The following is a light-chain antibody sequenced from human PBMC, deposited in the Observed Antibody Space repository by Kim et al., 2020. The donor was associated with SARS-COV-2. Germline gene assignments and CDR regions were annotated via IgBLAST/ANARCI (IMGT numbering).Light chain of an antibody. CDR1: QGIRNY. V-gene: IGKV1-16*01. J-gene: IGKJ2*01. CDR2: SAS. Sequence: SASVGDRVPLTCRASQGIRNYFAWFQQKPGKAHKSLIYSASSLPSGVPSRFSGSGSGTDFTLTISSLQPEDFAPYYCQQYNTYPYTYGQGTKLEI. CDR3: QQYNTYPYT.